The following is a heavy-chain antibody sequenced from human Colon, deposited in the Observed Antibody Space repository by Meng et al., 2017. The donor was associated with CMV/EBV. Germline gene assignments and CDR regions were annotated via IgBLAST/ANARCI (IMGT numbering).Heavy chain of an antibody. J-gene: IGHJ3*02. Sequence: ASVKVSCKASGYTFNTYGITWVRQAPGEGLEWMGWINAGNGETIYAQKFQGRVTMITDTATSTGYLELRNLRSDDTAAYYCARVGVDYGDFHDAFDIWGQGTMVTVSS. CDR2: INAGNGET. V-gene: IGHV1-18*01. CDR3: ARVGVDYGDFHDAFDI. D-gene: IGHD4-17*01. CDR1: GYTFNTYG.